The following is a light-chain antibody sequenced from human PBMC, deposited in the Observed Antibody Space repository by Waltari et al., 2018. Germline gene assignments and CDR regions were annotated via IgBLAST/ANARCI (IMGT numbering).Light chain of an antibody. J-gene: IGLJ2*01. CDR1: SSNIGSTY. CDR3: STWDDSLSGPV. V-gene: IGLV1-47*01. Sequence: QSVLTQPPSASGTPGQRVSIPCSGSSSNIGSTYVYCYQLHPGTAPKLLIYRNNQRPSGVPDRFSGSKSGTSASLAISGLRSEDEADYYCSTWDDSLSGPVFGGGTKLTVL. CDR2: RNN.